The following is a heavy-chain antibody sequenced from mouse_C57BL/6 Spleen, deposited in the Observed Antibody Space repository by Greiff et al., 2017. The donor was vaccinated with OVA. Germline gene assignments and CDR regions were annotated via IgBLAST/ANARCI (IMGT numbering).Heavy chain of an antibody. V-gene: IGHV1-81*01. D-gene: IGHD1-1*01. Sequence: VQLQESGAELARPGASVKLSCKASGYTFTSYGISWVKQRTGQGLEWIGEIYPRSGNTYYNEKFKGKATLTADKSSSTAYMELRSLTSEDSAVYFCARGGSSHYAMDYWGQGTSVTVSS. J-gene: IGHJ4*01. CDR3: ARGGSSHYAMDY. CDR1: GYTFTSYG. CDR2: IYPRSGNT.